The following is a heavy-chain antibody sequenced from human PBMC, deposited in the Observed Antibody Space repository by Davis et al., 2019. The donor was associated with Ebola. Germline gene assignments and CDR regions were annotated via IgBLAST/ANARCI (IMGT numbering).Heavy chain of an antibody. Sequence: GSLRLSCTVSGGSISSYYWNWIRQPPGKGLEWIGNIYYSGSTNYNPSLKSRLTMLIDPSKKQFYLKLSSVTAADTAVYYCAREANAGTGGDYWGQGTLVTVSS. CDR1: GGSISSYY. V-gene: IGHV4-59*01. CDR3: AREANAGTGGDY. J-gene: IGHJ4*02. D-gene: IGHD6-13*01. CDR2: IYYSGST.